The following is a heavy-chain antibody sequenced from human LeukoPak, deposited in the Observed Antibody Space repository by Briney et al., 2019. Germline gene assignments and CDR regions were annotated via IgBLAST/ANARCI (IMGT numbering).Heavy chain of an antibody. CDR2: INPNSGGT. D-gene: IGHD3-10*01. J-gene: IGHJ6*03. CDR1: GYTFTGYY. V-gene: IGHV1-2*02. Sequence: ASVKVSCKASGYTFTGYYMHWVRQAPGQGLEWMGWINPNSGGTNYAQKFQGRVTMTRDTSISTAYMELSRLRSDDTAVYYCARDSHVDLYYYGSGRVQVYYYYMDVWGKGTTVTVSS. CDR3: ARDSHVDLYYYGSGRVQVYYYYMDV.